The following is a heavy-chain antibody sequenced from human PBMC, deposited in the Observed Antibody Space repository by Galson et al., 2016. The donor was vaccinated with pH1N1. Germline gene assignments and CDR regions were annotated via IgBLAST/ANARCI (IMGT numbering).Heavy chain of an antibody. CDR2: INTDGSTT. J-gene: IGHJ4*02. CDR3: ARGLWSMSGY. Sequence: SLRLSCAASGFTFSRFWMHWVRQAPGKGLVWVSHINTDGSTTDYADSVKGRFTISRDNAMNTLYLQMSSLSAEDTAVYFCARGLWSMSGYWGQGELVTVSS. CDR1: GFTFSRFW. D-gene: IGHD2-21*01. V-gene: IGHV3-74*01.